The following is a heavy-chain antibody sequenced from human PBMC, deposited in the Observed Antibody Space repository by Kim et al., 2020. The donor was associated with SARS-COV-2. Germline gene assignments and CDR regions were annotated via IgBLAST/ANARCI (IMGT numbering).Heavy chain of an antibody. CDR3: ANIWGARTGWYDFDY. Sequence: GGSLRLSCAASGFTFTSYTMSWVRQAPGKGLEWVSAINNTGGDTFYADSLKGRFTISRDNSKNTLYLQMNSLRAEDTAVYYCANIWGARTGWYDFDYWGQGTLVTVSS. V-gene: IGHV3-23*01. D-gene: IGHD6-19*01. CDR1: GFTFTSYT. CDR2: INNTGGDT. J-gene: IGHJ4*01.